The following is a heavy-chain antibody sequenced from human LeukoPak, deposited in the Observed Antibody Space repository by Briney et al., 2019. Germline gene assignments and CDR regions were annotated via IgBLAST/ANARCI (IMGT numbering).Heavy chain of an antibody. V-gene: IGHV1-46*01. CDR3: ARDNSVGDTAWWFDP. CDR1: GYTFTRHY. CDR2: INPGGSWT. D-gene: IGHD1-26*01. Sequence: ASVKVSCKASGYTFTRHYMHWVRQAPGQGLEWMGVINPGGSWTSYAQKFQGRVTMTRDMSTSTDYMELSSLSSEDTAVYYCARDNSVGDTAWWFDPWGQGTLVTISS. J-gene: IGHJ5*02.